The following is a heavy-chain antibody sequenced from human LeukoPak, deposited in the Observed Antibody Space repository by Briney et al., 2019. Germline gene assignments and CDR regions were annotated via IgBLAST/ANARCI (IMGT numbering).Heavy chain of an antibody. CDR2: ISGSGGST. D-gene: IGHD3-16*02. CDR1: GFTFSSYA. J-gene: IGHJ4*02. V-gene: IGHV3-23*01. CDR3: AKTTFGGVIVRYPFFDY. Sequence: PGGSLRLSCAASGFTFSSYAMSWVRQAPGKGLEWVSAISGSGGSTYYADSVKGRFNISRDNSKNTLYLQMNSLRAEDTAVYYCAKTTFGGVIVRYPFFDYWGQGTLVTVSS.